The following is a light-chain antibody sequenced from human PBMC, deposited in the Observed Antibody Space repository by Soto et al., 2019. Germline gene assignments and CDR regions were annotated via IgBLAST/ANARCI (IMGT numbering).Light chain of an antibody. Sequence: QTVVTQPPSASGTPGQRVTISCSTSSSNIGGNTVNWYQQVPGTAPKLLIYSYDQRPSGVPDRFSGSKSGTSASLAISWLQSEDEADYYCAAWDASLNGYVFGTGTKLTV. CDR2: SYD. J-gene: IGLJ1*01. CDR1: SSNIGGNT. CDR3: AAWDASLNGYV. V-gene: IGLV1-44*01.